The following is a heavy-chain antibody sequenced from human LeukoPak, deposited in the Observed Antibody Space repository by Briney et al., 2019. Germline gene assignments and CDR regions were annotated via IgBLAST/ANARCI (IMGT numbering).Heavy chain of an antibody. CDR2: INSDGSSI. D-gene: IGHD2-8*01. CDR1: GFTFSSNW. Sequence: PGGSLRLSCAASGFTFSSNWMHWVRQAPGNALEWVSRINSDGSSISYADSVKGRLTISRDNARNTLYLQMKSLRAEDTAVCYCAREGICTNGVWSWCMEVWAKGPRPPSP. V-gene: IGHV3-74*01. J-gene: IGHJ6*03. CDR3: AREGICTNGVWSWCMEV.